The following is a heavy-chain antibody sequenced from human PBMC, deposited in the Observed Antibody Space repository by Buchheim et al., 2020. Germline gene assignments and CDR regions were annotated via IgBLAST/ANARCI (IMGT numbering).Heavy chain of an antibody. CDR2: IIPILGIA. Sequence: QVQLVQSGAEVKQPGSSVKVSCTASGGTFSSYAISWVRQAPGQGLEWMGRIIPILGIANYAQKFQGRVTITAAHSTRTASMELSSLRSEDTAVYYWGRGVRQLEWLSAPVGMDVWGQGTT. CDR1: GGTFSSYA. D-gene: IGHD3-3*01. CDR3: GRGVRQLEWLSAPVGMDV. V-gene: IGHV1-69*04. J-gene: IGHJ6*02.